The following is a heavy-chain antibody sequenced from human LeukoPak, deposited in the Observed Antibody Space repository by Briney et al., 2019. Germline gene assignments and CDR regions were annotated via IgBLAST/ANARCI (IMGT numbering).Heavy chain of an antibody. Sequence: ASVKVSCKASGGTFSSYAISWARQAPGQGLEWMGGIIPIFGTANYAQKFQGRVTITTDESTSTAYMELSSLRSEDTAVYYCARGGYCSSTSYYGWFDPWGQGTLVTVSS. CDR2: IIPIFGTA. J-gene: IGHJ5*02. CDR3: ARGGYCSSTSYYGWFDP. D-gene: IGHD2-2*01. V-gene: IGHV1-69*05. CDR1: GGTFSSYA.